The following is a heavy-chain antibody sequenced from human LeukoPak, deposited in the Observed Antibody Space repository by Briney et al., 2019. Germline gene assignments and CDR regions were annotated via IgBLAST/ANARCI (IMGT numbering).Heavy chain of an antibody. CDR3: AKAAGYCSSTSCPRGDYYYYGMDV. CDR1: GFTFSSYG. V-gene: IGHV3-30*18. D-gene: IGHD2-2*01. Sequence: PGGSLRLSCAASGFTFSSYGMHWVRQAPGKGLEWVAVISYDGSNKYYAESVKGRFTISRDNSKNTLYLQMNSLRAEDTAVYYCAKAAGYCSSTSCPRGDYYYYGMDVWGQGTTVTVSS. CDR2: ISYDGSNK. J-gene: IGHJ6*02.